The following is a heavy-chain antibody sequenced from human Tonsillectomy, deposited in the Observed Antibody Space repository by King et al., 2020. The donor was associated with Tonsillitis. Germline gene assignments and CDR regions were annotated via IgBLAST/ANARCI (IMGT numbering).Heavy chain of an antibody. J-gene: IGHJ4*02. Sequence: QLVQSGGGLVQPGGSLRLSCAASGFTLSTYAMSWVRQAPGKGLEWVSVITISGGSTYYTDSVKGRFTISRDNSKNTLYLQMNSLRAEDTAVYYCAKVLPGDIDYWGQGTLVTVSS. CDR3: AKVLPGDIDY. D-gene: IGHD3-9*01. CDR1: GFTLSTYA. V-gene: IGHV3-23*04. CDR2: ITISGGST.